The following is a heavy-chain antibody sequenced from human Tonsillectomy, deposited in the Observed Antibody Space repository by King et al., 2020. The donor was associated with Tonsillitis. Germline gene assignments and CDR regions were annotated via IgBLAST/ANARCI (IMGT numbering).Heavy chain of an antibody. CDR3: AQSRSYYEFWSGSQDYYYMDV. V-gene: IGHV3-43*02. Sequence: VQLVESGGGVVQPGGSLRLSCAASGFTFDDYAMHWVRQAPGKGLEWVSLISGDGGSTYYADSVKGRFTISRDNSKNSLYLQMNSLRTEDTALYYCAQSRSYYEFWSGSQDYYYMDVWGKGTTVTVSS. CDR2: ISGDGGST. D-gene: IGHD3-3*01. CDR1: GFTFDDYA. J-gene: IGHJ6*03.